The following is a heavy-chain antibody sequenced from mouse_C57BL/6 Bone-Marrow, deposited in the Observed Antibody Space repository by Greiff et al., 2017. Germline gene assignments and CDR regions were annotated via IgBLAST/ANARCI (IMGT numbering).Heavy chain of an antibody. CDR2: INPNYGTT. CDR3: ADYGSSPYYFDY. Sequence: EVQLQQSGPELVKPGASVKISCKASGYSFTDYNMNWVKQSNGKSLEWIGVINPNYGTTSYNQKFKGKATLTVDQSSSTAYMQLNSLTSEDSAVCSCADYGSSPYYFDYWGQGTTLTVSS. CDR1: GYSFTDYN. V-gene: IGHV1-39*01. D-gene: IGHD1-1*01. J-gene: IGHJ2*01.